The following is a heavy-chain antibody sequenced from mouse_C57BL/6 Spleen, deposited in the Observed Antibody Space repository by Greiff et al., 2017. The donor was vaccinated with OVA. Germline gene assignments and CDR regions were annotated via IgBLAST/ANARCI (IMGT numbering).Heavy chain of an antibody. CDR3: ARSGGNLFAY. CDR1: GYSFTGYY. CDR2: INPSTGGT. D-gene: IGHD2-1*01. J-gene: IGHJ3*01. Sequence: EVQVVESGPELVKPGASVKISCKASGYSFTGYYMNWVKQSPETSLEWIGEINPSTGGTTYNQKFKAKATLTVDKSSSTAYMQLKSLTSEDSAVYYCARSGGNLFAYWGQGTLVTVSA. V-gene: IGHV1-42*01.